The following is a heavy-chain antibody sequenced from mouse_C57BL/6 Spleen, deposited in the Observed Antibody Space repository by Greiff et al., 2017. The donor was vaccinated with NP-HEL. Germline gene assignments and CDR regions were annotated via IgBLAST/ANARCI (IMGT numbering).Heavy chain of an antibody. J-gene: IGHJ4*01. D-gene: IGHD1-1*01. CDR3: ARGITTVVMDY. V-gene: IGHV3-1*01. CDR2: ISYSGST. CDR1: GYSITSGYD. Sequence: EVQLQQSGPGMVKPSQSLSLTCTVTGYSITSGYDWHWIRHFPGNKLEWMGYISYSGSTNYNPSLKSRISITHDTSKNHFFLKLNSVTTEDTATYYCARGITTVVMDYWGQGTSVTVSS.